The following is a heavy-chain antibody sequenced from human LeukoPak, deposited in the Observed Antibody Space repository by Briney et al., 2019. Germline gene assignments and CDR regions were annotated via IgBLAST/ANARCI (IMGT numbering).Heavy chain of an antibody. CDR1: GFTFRTYC. V-gene: IGHV3-7*01. CDR3: ASRIVGTPDYFDY. Sequence: GGSLRLPCAASGFTFRTYCMSWVRQAPGKGLEWVANIMQDGNDKYYVDSVKGRFTISRDNAKNSLYLQLNSLRVEDTAVYYCASRIVGTPDYFDYWGQGTLVTVSS. CDR2: IMQDGNDK. J-gene: IGHJ4*02. D-gene: IGHD1-26*01.